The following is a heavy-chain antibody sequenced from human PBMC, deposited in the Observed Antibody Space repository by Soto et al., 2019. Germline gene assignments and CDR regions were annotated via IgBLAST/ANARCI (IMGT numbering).Heavy chain of an antibody. CDR2: VSAYNGYT. CDR3: ARPGRSIAVALFDS. J-gene: IGHJ4*02. Sequence: QVQLVQSGAEVKKPGASVKVSCKASGFTFTSYGFSWVRQAPGEGLEWMGWVSAYNGYTTYAQKLQGRVTMTTDTSTCTAYMELRSLRSDDTAVYYCARPGRSIAVALFDSWGQGTLVTVSS. V-gene: IGHV1-18*01. D-gene: IGHD6-19*01. CDR1: GFTFTSYG.